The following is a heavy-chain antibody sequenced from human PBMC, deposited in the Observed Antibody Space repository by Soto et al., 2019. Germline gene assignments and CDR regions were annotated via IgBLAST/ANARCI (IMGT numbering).Heavy chain of an antibody. V-gene: IGHV3-23*01. D-gene: IGHD2-15*01. CDR1: GFTFSSYA. Sequence: GGSLRLSCAASGFTFSSYAMSWVRQAPGKRLEWVSAISGSGGSTYYADSVKGRFTISRDNFKNTLYLQMNSLRAEDTAVYYCAKDSVVVAATTRGDYGGPFYYWGQGTLVTVSS. CDR2: ISGSGGST. CDR3: AKDSVVVAATTRGDYGGPFYY. J-gene: IGHJ4*02.